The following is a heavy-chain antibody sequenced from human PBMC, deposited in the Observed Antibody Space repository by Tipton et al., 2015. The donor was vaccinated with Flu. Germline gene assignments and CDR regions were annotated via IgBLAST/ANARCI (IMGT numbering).Heavy chain of an antibody. V-gene: IGHV4-31*03. J-gene: IGHJ4*02. CDR1: ADSISSGGYY. D-gene: IGHD3-22*01. CDR2: IYYSGST. Sequence: TLSLTCTVSADSISSGGYYCCWIRQHPGKGLAWSGYIYYSGSTYYNPPLKSRVIISVDTYKNQFSLKLSSVTAADTAVYYCAREGDDYDSSGPISLFYYCGQGTLGTGSS. CDR3: AREGDDYDSSGPISLFYY.